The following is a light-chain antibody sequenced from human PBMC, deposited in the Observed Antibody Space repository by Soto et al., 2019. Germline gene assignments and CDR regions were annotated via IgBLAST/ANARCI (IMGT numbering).Light chain of an antibody. J-gene: IGLJ1*01. Sequence: QSVLTQPPSVSGAPGQRVTISCTGTTTDIGNYNYVSWYQQSPGKAPKLLIYEVSNRPSGVSSRFSGSKSGNTASLTISGLRADDEADYYCNSYTNSGSFVFGTGTKVTVL. CDR2: EVS. V-gene: IGLV2-14*01. CDR1: TTDIGNYNY. CDR3: NSYTNSGSFV.